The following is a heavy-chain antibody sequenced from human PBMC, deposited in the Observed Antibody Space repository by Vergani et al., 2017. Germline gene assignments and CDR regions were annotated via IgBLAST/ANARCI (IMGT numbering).Heavy chain of an antibody. J-gene: IGHJ3*01. CDR1: CGSFSTGGQS. CDR3: ARDGGEYDKDALDV. V-gene: IGHV4-61*02. CDR2: IYTSGAT. D-gene: IGHD2-21*01. Sequence: QVQLQESCPRLVKPSQTLSLTCTVSCGSFSTGGQSWTWLRQSAGKGLEWIGRIYTSGATNYNPSLRSRAIMSVDASKKQLSLKLTSVTAADTAVYYCARDGGEYDKDALDVWGQGTKVTVT.